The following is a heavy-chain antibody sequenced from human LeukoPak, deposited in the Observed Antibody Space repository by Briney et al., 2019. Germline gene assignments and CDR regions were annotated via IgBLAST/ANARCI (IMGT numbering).Heavy chain of an antibody. V-gene: IGHV3-53*01. CDR2: IYSGGST. Sequence: GGSLRLSCAASGFTVSNNYMSWVRQAPGKGLEWVSVIYSGGSTYYADSVKGRFTISRDTSKNTLSLQMNSLRAEDTAVYYCARGVASRNSYFDSWGQGTLVTVSS. D-gene: IGHD5/OR15-5a*01. J-gene: IGHJ4*02. CDR1: GFTVSNNY. CDR3: ARGVASRNSYFDS.